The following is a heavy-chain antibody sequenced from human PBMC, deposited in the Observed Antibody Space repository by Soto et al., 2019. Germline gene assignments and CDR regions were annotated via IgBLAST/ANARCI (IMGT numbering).Heavy chain of an antibody. CDR2: QTGST. CDR3: GVYRAGSGGNGY. J-gene: IGHJ4*02. D-gene: IGHD2-8*02. CDR1: GVSVTSGSHH. Sequence: QVQVQESGPGLVKPSETLSLTCAVSGVSVTSGSHHFLWIRQPPGKGLEWIGQTGSTNYNPSLKGRISISLFTSKNQFSLNLNSVTSADTAVYYCGVYRAGSGGNGYCGQGTLVTISS. V-gene: IGHV4-61*01.